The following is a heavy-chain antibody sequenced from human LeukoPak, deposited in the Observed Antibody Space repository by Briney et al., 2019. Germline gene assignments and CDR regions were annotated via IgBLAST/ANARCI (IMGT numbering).Heavy chain of an antibody. CDR3: ARERVWRYCGGDSCGWFDP. D-gene: IGHD2-21*02. CDR1: GGSISSYY. V-gene: IGHV4-4*07. CDR2: IHTSGST. J-gene: IGHJ5*02. Sequence: ASETLSLTCTVSGGSISSYYWSWIRQPAGKGLEWIGRIHTSGSTNYNPSLKSRVTISVDTSKNQFSLKLSSVTAADTAVYYCARERVWRYCGGDSCGWFDPWGQGTLVTVSS.